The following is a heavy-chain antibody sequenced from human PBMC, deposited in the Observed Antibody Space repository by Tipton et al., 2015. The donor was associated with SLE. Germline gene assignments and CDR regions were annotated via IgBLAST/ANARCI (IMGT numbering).Heavy chain of an antibody. D-gene: IGHD4-17*01. Sequence: LRLSCAVYGGSFSGYYWSWIRQPPGKGLEWIGEINHSGSPNYNPSLKSRVTISVDTSKNQFSLKLSSVTAADTAVYYCARLPLYGDYDYWGQGTLVIVSS. CDR1: GGSFSGYY. CDR3: ARLPLYGDYDY. J-gene: IGHJ4*02. V-gene: IGHV4-34*01. CDR2: INHSGSP.